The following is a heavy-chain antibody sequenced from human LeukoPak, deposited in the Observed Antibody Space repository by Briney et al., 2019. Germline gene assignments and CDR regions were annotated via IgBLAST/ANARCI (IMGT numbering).Heavy chain of an antibody. V-gene: IGHV4-39*01. CDR3: ARGRYCSGGTCYPVDY. J-gene: IGHJ4*02. Sequence: SETLSLTCAVSGGSISSSNYYWGWIRQPPGKGLEWIGSMYYSGSTYYHPSLKSRVTVSVDMSKNQFSLKLSSVTAADTAVYYCARGRYCSGGTCYPVDYWGQGTLVTVSS. CDR1: GGSISSSNYY. CDR2: MYYSGST. D-gene: IGHD2-15*01.